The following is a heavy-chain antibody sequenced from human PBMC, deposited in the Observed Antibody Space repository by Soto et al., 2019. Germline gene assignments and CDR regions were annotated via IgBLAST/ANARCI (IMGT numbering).Heavy chain of an antibody. J-gene: IGHJ5*02. Sequence: QVTLEESGPVLVKPTETLTLTCTVSGFSLSNARMGVSWIRQPPGKALEWLAHIFSNDEKSYSTSLKSRLTISKDTSKSQVVLTMTNMDPVDTATYYCARIRDYYDSSGPRRFDPWGQGTLVTVSS. D-gene: IGHD3-22*01. V-gene: IGHV2-26*01. CDR1: GFSLSNARMG. CDR2: IFSNDEK. CDR3: ARIRDYYDSSGPRRFDP.